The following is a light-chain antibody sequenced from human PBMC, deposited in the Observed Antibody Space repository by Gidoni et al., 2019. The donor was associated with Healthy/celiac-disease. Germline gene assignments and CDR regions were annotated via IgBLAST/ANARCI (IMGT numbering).Light chain of an antibody. CDR3: QQYNNWPALT. J-gene: IGKJ4*01. CDR1: QSVSSN. Sequence: EIVMTQSQATLSVSPGERATLSCRASQSVSSNLAWYQQKPGQAPRLLIYGASTRAPGIPARFSGSGSGTEFTLTISSLQSEDFAVYYCQQYNNWPALTFGGGTKVEIK. CDR2: GAS. V-gene: IGKV3-15*01.